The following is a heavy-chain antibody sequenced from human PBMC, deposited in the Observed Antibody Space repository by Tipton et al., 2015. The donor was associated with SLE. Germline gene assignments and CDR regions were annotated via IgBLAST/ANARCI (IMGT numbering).Heavy chain of an antibody. CDR2: IYYSGST. V-gene: IGHV4-59*01. J-gene: IGHJ1*01. D-gene: IGHD3-10*01. CDR1: GGSISSYY. Sequence: LRLSCTVSGGSISSYYWSWIRQPPGKGLEWIGYIYYSGSTNYNPSLKGRVTISVDTSKNQFSLKMSSVTAADTAVYYCAGVRGRGYFQHWGQGTLVTVSS. CDR3: AGVRGRGYFQH.